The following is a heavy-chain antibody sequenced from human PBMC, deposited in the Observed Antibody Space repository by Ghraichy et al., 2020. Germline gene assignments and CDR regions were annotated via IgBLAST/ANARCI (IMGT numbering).Heavy chain of an antibody. V-gene: IGHV3-23*01. CDR2: ISGNGGHT. Sequence: GALRLSCIASGSGFTFGDYAMSWVRQAPGKGLEWVSDISGNGGHTYYADSVKGRFTISRDNSKNTVYLQMNSLTAEDTAEYYCAKLNYFDSTGYFDSWGQGTLVTVSS. CDR1: GSGFTFGDYA. CDR3: AKLNYFDSTGYFDS. J-gene: IGHJ4*02. D-gene: IGHD3-22*01.